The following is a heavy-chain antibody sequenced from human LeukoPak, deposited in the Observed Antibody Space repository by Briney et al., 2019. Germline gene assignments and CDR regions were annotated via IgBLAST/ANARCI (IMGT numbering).Heavy chain of an antibody. V-gene: IGHV3-23*01. Sequence: PGGSLRLSCAASGFTFSSYAMSWVRQAPGKRLEWVSAIIASGGSTYYADSVKGRFTISRDNSKNTQYLQMNSLRAEHTAVYYCAKEHVYGDNIKIYFEYGGQGTLVTVPS. D-gene: IGHD4-17*01. CDR3: AKEHVYGDNIKIYFEY. CDR2: IIASGGST. CDR1: GFTFSSYA. J-gene: IGHJ4*02.